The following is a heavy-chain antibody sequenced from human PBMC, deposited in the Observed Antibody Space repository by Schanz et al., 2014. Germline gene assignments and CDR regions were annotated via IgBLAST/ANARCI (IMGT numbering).Heavy chain of an antibody. D-gene: IGHD2-15*01. Sequence: EVQLLESGGGLAQPGGSLRLACAASGFNFNTYAMSWVRQAPGKGLEWVSGLTEGGGGTYYTDAVKGRFTISRDSSKNTLYLQMSSLRTEDTAVYFCAGGRAVVTPLDFWGQGTLVTVSS. CDR1: GFNFNTYA. CDR3: AGGRAVVTPLDF. J-gene: IGHJ4*02. CDR2: LTEGGGGT. V-gene: IGHV3-23*01.